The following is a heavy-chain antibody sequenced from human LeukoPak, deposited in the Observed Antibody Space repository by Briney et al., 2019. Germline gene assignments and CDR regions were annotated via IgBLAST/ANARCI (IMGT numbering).Heavy chain of an antibody. Sequence: ASVKVSCKASGYTFTSNGISWVRQAPGQGLEWMGWISAYNGNTNYAQKLQGRVTMTTDTSTSTAYMELRSLRSDDTAVYYCARSITGTTSHDWFDPWGQGTLVTVSS. V-gene: IGHV1-18*01. CDR3: ARSITGTTSHDWFDP. CDR1: GYTFTSNG. CDR2: ISAYNGNT. J-gene: IGHJ5*02. D-gene: IGHD1-7*01.